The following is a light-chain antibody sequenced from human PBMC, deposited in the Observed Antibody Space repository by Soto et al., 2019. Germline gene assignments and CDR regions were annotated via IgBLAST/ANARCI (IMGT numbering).Light chain of an antibody. J-gene: IGLJ1*01. CDR1: SRDIGSCNR. Sequence: QSALTQPPSVSGSPGQSVTISCTGISRDIGSCNRVSWYQQPPGTAPKLMIYEVNNRPSGVPDCFSGSRSGNTASLASSGLQGEDVADYYCSLYTSILTYGYGTQTNVT. CDR3: SLYTSILTYG. CDR2: EVN. V-gene: IGLV2-18*01.